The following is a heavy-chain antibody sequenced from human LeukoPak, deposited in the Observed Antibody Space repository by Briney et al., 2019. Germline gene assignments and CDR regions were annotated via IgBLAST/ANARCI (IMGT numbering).Heavy chain of an antibody. Sequence: GGSLRLSCAASGFTFSSYSMNWVRQAPGKGLEWVANIKQDGSEKYYVDSVKGRFTISRDNAKNSLYLQMNSLRAEDTAVYYCARDAYYYRRTDLFDPWGQGTLVTVSS. V-gene: IGHV3-7*01. CDR3: ARDAYYYRRTDLFDP. CDR1: GFTFSSYS. J-gene: IGHJ5*02. D-gene: IGHD3-10*01. CDR2: IKQDGSEK.